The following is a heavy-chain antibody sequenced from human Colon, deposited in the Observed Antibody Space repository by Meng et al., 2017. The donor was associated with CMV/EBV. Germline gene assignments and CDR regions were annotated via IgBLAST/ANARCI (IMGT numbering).Heavy chain of an antibody. J-gene: IGHJ4*02. V-gene: IGHV1-2*02. CDR3: GKQEIPRAGSSFNS. CDR1: GYTFSGYY. Sequence: VQSVQTREWVKTPRASVTVDGTTTGYTFSGYYVQWVHPAPGQGLEGMGWINTKSGGNNYGQKFQGRVTTTSDTSNSTAYMELSSLTSADTAVYYCGKQEIPRAGSSFNSWGQGTLVTVSS. D-gene: IGHD3-10*01. CDR2: INTKSGGN.